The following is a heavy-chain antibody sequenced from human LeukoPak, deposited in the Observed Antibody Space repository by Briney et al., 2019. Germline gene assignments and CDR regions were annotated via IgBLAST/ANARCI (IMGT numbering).Heavy chain of an antibody. CDR2: IYPGDSDT. D-gene: IGHD3-16*01. CDR3: ARARILLTFGGLRGTKTDAFDI. Sequence: GESLKNSCKGSGYSFSSYCIGWVRQMPGKGLEWMGIIYPGDSDTRNSPSFQGQVTISADKSISTAYLQWSSLKASDTAMYFCARARILLTFGGLRGTKTDAFDIWGQGTMVTVSS. J-gene: IGHJ3*02. V-gene: IGHV5-51*01. CDR1: GYSFSSYC.